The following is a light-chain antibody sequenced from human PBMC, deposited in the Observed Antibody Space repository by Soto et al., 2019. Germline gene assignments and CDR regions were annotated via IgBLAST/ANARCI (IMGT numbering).Light chain of an antibody. CDR3: QQSYSTPPWT. CDR1: QIIRSY. CDR2: DAS. V-gene: IGKV1-39*01. J-gene: IGKJ1*01. Sequence: DIQLTQSPSSLSASVGDKDTITCRASQIIRSYLNWVQQKPGKAPKLLIYDASSLQTGVPSRFSGSGSGTDFSLTISSLQPEDFATYYCQQSYSTPPWTFGQGTKVEIK.